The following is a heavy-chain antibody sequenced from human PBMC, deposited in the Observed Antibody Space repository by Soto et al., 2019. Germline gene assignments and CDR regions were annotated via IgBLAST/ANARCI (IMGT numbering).Heavy chain of an antibody. CDR2: ARNDPRARTT. V-gene: IGHV3-72*01. D-gene: IGHD6-13*01. CDR1: GFTFSDYH. J-gene: IGHJ4*02. Sequence: EMQLVESGGGLVQPGGSLRLSCAASGFTFSDYHMEWVRQAPGKGLEWIGRARNDPRARTTQHAASVRGRFITSRDDSENSLYLQMNSLKTEDTAVCYCVGSLQYWGQGTLVTVSS. CDR3: VGSLQY.